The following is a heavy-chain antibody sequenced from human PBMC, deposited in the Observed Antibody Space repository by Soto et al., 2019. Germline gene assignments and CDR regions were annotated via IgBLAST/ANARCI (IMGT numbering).Heavy chain of an antibody. J-gene: IGHJ3*02. Sequence: SETLSLTCTVSGDSSRSYYWSWIRQPPGKGLEWIGYISNSGSTKYNPSLKSRVTISIDTSKNQFSLSLSSVTAADTALYYCAKWDFDTVTAFDIWGQGTMVTVSS. CDR1: GDSSRSYY. V-gene: IGHV4-4*08. CDR2: ISNSGST. D-gene: IGHD4-17*01. CDR3: AKWDFDTVTAFDI.